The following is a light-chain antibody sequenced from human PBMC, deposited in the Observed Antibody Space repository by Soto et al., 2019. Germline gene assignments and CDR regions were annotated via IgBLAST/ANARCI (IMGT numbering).Light chain of an antibody. J-gene: IGKJ1*01. CDR3: QQRSNWPRT. V-gene: IGKV3D-20*02. CDR1: QNVGSNF. Sequence: EIVLTQSPGTLSLSPGERATLSCRASQNVGSNFLAWYQQKPGQPPRLLIYDASTRATGIPARFSGSGSGTDFTLTISSLEPEDFAVYYCQQRSNWPRTFGQGTKVDIK. CDR2: DAS.